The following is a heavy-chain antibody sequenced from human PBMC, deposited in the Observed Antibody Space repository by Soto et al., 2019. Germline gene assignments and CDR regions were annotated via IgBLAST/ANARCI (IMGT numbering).Heavy chain of an antibody. Sequence: SETLSLTCTVSGVSISRSSYYWAWIRQPPGKGLEWLGSIYYTGSTYYNPSLKSRVTISVDTSKNQFSLELSSVTAADTAVYYCARDFSRSSFDFWGQGALVTVSS. J-gene: IGHJ4*02. CDR1: GVSISRSSYY. D-gene: IGHD3-3*02. CDR3: ARDFSRSSFDF. V-gene: IGHV4-39*01. CDR2: IYYTGST.